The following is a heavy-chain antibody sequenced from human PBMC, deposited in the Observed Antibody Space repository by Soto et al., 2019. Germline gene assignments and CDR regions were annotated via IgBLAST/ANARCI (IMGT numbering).Heavy chain of an antibody. Sequence: SETLSLTCAVYGGSFSGYYWSWIRQPPGKGLEWIGEINHSGSTNYNPSLKSRVTISVDTSKNQFSLKLSSVTAADTAVYYCARGLVYCSGGSCYSGLFDSWGQGSLVTVSS. D-gene: IGHD2-15*01. CDR1: GGSFSGYY. CDR3: ARGLVYCSGGSCYSGLFDS. J-gene: IGHJ5*01. V-gene: IGHV4-34*01. CDR2: INHSGST.